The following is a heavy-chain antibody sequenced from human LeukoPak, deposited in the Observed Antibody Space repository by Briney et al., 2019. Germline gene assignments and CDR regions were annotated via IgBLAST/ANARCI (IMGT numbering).Heavy chain of an antibody. J-gene: IGHJ3*02. CDR1: GFTFSSYS. Sequence: PGGSLRLSCAASGFTFSSYSMNWVRQAPGKGLEWVSSISSSSSYIYYADSVKGRFTISRDSAKNSLYLQMNSLRAEDTAVYYCARDDPSSGWYWNAFDIWGQGTMVTVSS. V-gene: IGHV3-21*01. D-gene: IGHD6-13*01. CDR2: ISSSSSYI. CDR3: ARDDPSSGWYWNAFDI.